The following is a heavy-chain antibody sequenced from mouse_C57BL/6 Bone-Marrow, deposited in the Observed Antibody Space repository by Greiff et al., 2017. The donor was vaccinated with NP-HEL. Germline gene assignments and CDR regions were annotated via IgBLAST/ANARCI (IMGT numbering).Heavy chain of an antibody. V-gene: IGHV5-9*01. CDR3: ARHEGDYPFAY. CDR2: ISGGGGNT. CDR1: GFTFSSYT. Sequence: EVKLVESGGGLVKPGGSLKLSCAASGFTFSSYTMSWVRQTPEKRLEWVATISGGGGNTYYPDSVKGRFTISRDNAKNTRYLQMSSLRSEDTALYYCARHEGDYPFAYWGQGTLVTVSA. J-gene: IGHJ3*01. D-gene: IGHD2-4*01.